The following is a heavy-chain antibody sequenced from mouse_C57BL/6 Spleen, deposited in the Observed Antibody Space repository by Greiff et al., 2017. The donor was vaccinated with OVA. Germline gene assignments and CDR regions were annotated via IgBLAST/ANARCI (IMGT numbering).Heavy chain of an antibody. D-gene: IGHD2-4*01. J-gene: IGHJ4*01. V-gene: IGHV7-3*01. CDR3: ARYWPLYYDYDTYAMDY. CDR2: IRNKANGYTT. CDR1: GFTFTDYY. Sequence: EVKVEESGGGLVQPGGSLSLSCAASGFTFTDYYMSWVRQPPGKALEWLGFIRNKANGYTTEYSASVKGRFTISRDNSQSILYLQMNALRADVSATYYCARYWPLYYDYDTYAMDYWGQGTSVTVSS.